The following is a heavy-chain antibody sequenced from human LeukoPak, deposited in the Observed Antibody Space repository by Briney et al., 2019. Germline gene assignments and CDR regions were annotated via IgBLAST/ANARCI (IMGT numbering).Heavy chain of an antibody. D-gene: IGHD3-10*01. CDR2: IYYSGST. Sequence: SETLSLTCSVSGGSFSSGSYYWSWIRQPPGKGLEWIGYIYYSGSTNYNPSLKSRVTISVDTSKNQFSLKLSSVTAADTAVYYCARGRGVGRSAFDIWGQGTMVTVSS. J-gene: IGHJ3*02. V-gene: IGHV4-61*01. CDR1: GGSFSSGSYY. CDR3: ARGRGVGRSAFDI.